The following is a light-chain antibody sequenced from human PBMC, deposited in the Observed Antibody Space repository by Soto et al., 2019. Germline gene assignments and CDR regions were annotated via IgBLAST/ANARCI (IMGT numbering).Light chain of an antibody. J-gene: IGKJ1*01. CDR2: GAS. CDR1: QTINNN. Sequence: VMTQAPATLSVSPGERATLSCRASQTINNNVAWYQLKDGQVPRLVIYGASTRATDIPARFSGSGSGTDFTLTISRLEPEDFAVYYCHQYGSSSWTFGQGTKVDIK. CDR3: HQYGSSSWT. V-gene: IGKV3-15*01.